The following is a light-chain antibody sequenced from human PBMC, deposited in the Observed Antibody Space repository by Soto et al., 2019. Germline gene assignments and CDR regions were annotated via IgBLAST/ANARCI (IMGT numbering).Light chain of an antibody. V-gene: IGKV1-27*01. CDR3: QEYDVVPLT. CDR1: QDIRNY. J-gene: IGKJ4*01. Sequence: DIQMTQSPSSLSASVGDRVTITCRASQDIRNYLVWYQQKPGKIPELLIYAASTFHSGVPSRFSGSGYGTYFTLTITTLQPEDVATYYCQEYDVVPLTFGGGTKVEIK. CDR2: AAS.